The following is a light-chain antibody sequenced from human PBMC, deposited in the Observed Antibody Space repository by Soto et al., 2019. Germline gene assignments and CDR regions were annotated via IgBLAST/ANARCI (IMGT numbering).Light chain of an antibody. CDR3: SSYTSSSTLGV. CDR1: SSDVGGYNY. V-gene: IGLV2-14*01. J-gene: IGLJ2*01. CDR2: DVS. Sequence: QSALTQPASVSGSPGQSITISCTGTSSDVGGYNYVSWYQQHPGKVPKLMIYDVSNRPSGVSNRFSGSKSANTASLTISGLQAEDEADYYCSSYTSSSTLGVFGGGTKLTVL.